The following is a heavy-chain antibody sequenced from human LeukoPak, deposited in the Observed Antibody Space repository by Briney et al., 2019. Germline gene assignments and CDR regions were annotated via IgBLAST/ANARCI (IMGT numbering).Heavy chain of an antibody. CDR3: ARVLRPMATQYYFDY. D-gene: IGHD5-24*01. Sequence: SETLSLTCTVSGASINTYYWSWIRQPPGKGLEWIGYIYYSGTTSYNPSLKTRVTISIDTSKNQFSLKLSSVTAADTAVYYCARVLRPMATQYYFDYWGQGTLVTVSS. J-gene: IGHJ4*02. CDR2: IYYSGTT. V-gene: IGHV4-59*01. CDR1: GASINTYY.